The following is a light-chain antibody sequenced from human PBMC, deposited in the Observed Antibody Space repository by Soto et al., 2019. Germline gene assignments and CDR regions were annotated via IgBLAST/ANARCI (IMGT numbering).Light chain of an antibody. V-gene: IGKV1-5*01. CDR2: EAS. Sequence: DIHMTQSPSTLSASVGDRVTITCRASQSVSYWLSWYQQKPGKAPKLLIPEASSLESGVPSRFRGGGSGQEFTLTSSGLQPDDFATYDCQQYVCSFGPGTKVEMK. CDR1: QSVSYW. CDR3: QQYVCS. J-gene: IGKJ3*01.